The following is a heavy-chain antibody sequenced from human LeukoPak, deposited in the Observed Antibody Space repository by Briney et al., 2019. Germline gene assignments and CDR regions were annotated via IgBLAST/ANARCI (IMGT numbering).Heavy chain of an antibody. V-gene: IGHV3-7*04. D-gene: IGHD6-19*01. CDR2: IKQDGSEK. J-gene: IGHJ5*02. CDR3: ARGSGYSSDNWFDP. Sequence: GGSLRLSCAGSGFTFSSYWMSWVRQAPGKGLEWVANIKQDGSEKYYVDSPKGRFTISRDNAKNSLYLQMNSLRAEDTAVYYCARGSGYSSDNWFDPWGQGTLVTVSS. CDR1: GFTFSSYW.